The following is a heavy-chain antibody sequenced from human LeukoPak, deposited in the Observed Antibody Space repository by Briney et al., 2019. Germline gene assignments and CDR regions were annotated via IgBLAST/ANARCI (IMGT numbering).Heavy chain of an antibody. D-gene: IGHD6-13*01. Sequence: ASVKVSCKASGYTFTSYGISWVRQAPGQGLEWMGWISACNGNTNYAQKLQGRVTMTTDTSTSTAYMELRSLRSDDTAVYYCARSSAIAAAGTLDYWGQGTLVTVSS. CDR3: ARSSAIAAAGTLDY. V-gene: IGHV1-18*01. J-gene: IGHJ4*02. CDR1: GYTFTSYG. CDR2: ISACNGNT.